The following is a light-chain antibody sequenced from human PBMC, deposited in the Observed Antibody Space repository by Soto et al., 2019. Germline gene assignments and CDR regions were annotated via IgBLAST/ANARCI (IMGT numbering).Light chain of an antibody. CDR2: DAS. CDR3: QQRSNWLFT. Sequence: EIVLTQSPATLSLSPGERGTISCRASQSVSSYLAWYQRKPGQAPRLLIYDASNRATGIPARFSGSGSGTDFTLTISSLEPDDFAVYYCQQRSNWLFTFGPGTKVDIK. J-gene: IGKJ3*01. CDR1: QSVSSY. V-gene: IGKV3-11*01.